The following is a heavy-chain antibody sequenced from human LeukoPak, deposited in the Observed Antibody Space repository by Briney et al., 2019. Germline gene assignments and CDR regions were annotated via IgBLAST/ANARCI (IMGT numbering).Heavy chain of an antibody. CDR3: TRDHPDHPGIDAYDSTAYHYQRCDY. Sequence: GGSLRLSCTSSGFTFGDFALSWVRQAPGKGLEWVGFIRTKTYGGTTEYAASVKGRFTISRDDSKSIAYLQMSSLKIEDTAVYYCTRDHPDHPGIDAYDSTAYHYQRCDYWGQGTLVTVSS. CDR2: IRTKTYGGTT. CDR1: GFTFGDFA. V-gene: IGHV3-49*04. J-gene: IGHJ4*02. D-gene: IGHD3-22*01.